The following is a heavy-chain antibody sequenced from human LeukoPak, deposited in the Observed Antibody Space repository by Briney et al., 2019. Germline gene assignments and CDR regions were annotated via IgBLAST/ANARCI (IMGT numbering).Heavy chain of an antibody. D-gene: IGHD6-13*01. CDR1: GFTFDDYT. CDR3: AKDISPIAAAVGIDY. V-gene: IGHV3-43*01. CDR2: ISWDGGST. Sequence: GGSLRLSCAASGFTFDDYTMHWVRQAPGKGLEWVSLISWDGGSTYYADSVKGRFTISRDNSKNSLYLQMNSLRTEDTALYYCAKDISPIAAAVGIDYWGQGTLVTVSS. J-gene: IGHJ4*02.